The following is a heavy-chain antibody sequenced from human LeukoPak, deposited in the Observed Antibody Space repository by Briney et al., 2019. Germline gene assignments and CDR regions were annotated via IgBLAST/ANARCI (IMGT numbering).Heavy chain of an antibody. CDR2: FDPEDGET. D-gene: IGHD4-23*01. Sequence: GASVKVSCKVSGYTLTELSMHWVRQAPGKGLEWMGGFDPEDGETIYAQKFQGRVTMTEDTSTDTAYMELSSLRSEDTAVYYCATSDGKDYYYYYMDVWGKGTTVTISS. CDR3: ATSDGKDYYYYYMDV. CDR1: GYTLTELS. V-gene: IGHV1-24*01. J-gene: IGHJ6*03.